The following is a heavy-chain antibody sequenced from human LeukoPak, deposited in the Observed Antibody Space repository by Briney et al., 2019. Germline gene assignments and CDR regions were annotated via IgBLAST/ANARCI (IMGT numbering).Heavy chain of an antibody. V-gene: IGHV3-30*03. Sequence: PGGSLRLSCAPSGFTFSSYGMHWVRQAPGKGLEWVAVISYDGSNKYYADSVKGRFTISRDNSKNTLYLQMNSLRAEDTAVYFCARGTTDLDYWGQGTLVTVSS. CDR2: ISYDGSNK. CDR3: ARGTTDLDY. D-gene: IGHD1-1*01. J-gene: IGHJ4*02. CDR1: GFTFSSYG.